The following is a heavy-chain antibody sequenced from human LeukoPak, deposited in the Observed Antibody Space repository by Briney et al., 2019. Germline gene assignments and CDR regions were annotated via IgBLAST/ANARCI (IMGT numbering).Heavy chain of an antibody. CDR2: IYSSSNYI. CDR3: ARVSSGWYVDY. J-gene: IGHJ4*02. CDR1: AFTFSSYS. D-gene: IGHD6-19*01. Sequence: GGSLRLSCAASAFTFSSYSMNWVRQAPGKGLEWVSSIYSSSNYINYADSVKGRFTISRDNAKNSLYLQMNSLRAEDTAVYYCARVSSGWYVDYWGQGTLVTVSS. V-gene: IGHV3-21*01.